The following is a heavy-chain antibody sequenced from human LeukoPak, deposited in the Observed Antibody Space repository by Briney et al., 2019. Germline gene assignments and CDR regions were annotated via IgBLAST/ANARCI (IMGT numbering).Heavy chain of an antibody. Sequence: SETLSLTFTVSSGSITIRGYYWAWLRPPPPERPPRLGSMYHSGETYYNPTLKSRVTMSVGTSKNQFSLKLTSVTAADTAIYYCASLRSLRSGSFPTYWGQGTLVTVSA. CDR1: SGSITIRGYY. CDR3: ASLRSLRSGSFPTY. D-gene: IGHD3-10*01. J-gene: IGHJ4*02. CDR2: MYHSGET. V-gene: IGHV4-39*01.